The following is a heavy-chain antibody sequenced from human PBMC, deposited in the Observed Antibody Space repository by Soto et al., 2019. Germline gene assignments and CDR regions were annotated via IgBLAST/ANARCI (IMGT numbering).Heavy chain of an antibody. CDR1: GFTVSNNY. CDR2: IYSGGYT. D-gene: IGHD3-10*01. CDR3: ATNPGGGGY. J-gene: IGHJ4*02. Sequence: EVQLVESGGGLIQPGGSLRLSCAVSGFTVSNNYMSWVRQAPGKGLEGVSVIYSGGYTAYGDSVKGRFTISRDNSKNTLDSQMKSVRPADLAVFFCATNPGGGGYWGQGTLVTVSS. V-gene: IGHV3-53*01.